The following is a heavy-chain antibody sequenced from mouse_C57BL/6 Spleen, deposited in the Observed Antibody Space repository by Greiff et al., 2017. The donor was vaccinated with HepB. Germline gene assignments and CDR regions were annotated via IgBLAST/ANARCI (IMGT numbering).Heavy chain of an antibody. CDR2: IHPNSGST. J-gene: IGHJ2*01. CDR3: ARSARDGYYEDY. D-gene: IGHD2-3*01. Sequence: VQLQQPGAELVKPGASVKLSCKASGYTFTSYWMHWVKQRPGQGLEWIGMIHPNSGSTNYNEKFKSKATLTVDKSSSTAYMQLSSLTSEDSAVYYCARSARDGYYEDYWGKGTTLTVSS. CDR1: GYTFTSYW. V-gene: IGHV1-64*01.